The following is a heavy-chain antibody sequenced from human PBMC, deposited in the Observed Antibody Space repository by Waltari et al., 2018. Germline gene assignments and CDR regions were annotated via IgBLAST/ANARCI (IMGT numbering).Heavy chain of an antibody. CDR1: GYTFTGYY. J-gene: IGHJ4*02. V-gene: IGHV1-2*02. Sequence: QVQLVQSGAEVKKPGASVKVSCKASGYTFTGYYMHWVRQAPGQGLEWMGWINPNRGGTNYAQKFQGRVTMTRDTSISTAYMELSRLRSDDTAVYYCATVGATIDYWGQGTLVTVSS. D-gene: IGHD1-26*01. CDR2: INPNRGGT. CDR3: ATVGATIDY.